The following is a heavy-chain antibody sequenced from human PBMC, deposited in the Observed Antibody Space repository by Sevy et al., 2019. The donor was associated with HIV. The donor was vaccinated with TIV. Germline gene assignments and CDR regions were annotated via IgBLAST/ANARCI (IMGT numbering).Heavy chain of an antibody. V-gene: IGHV3-30*18. J-gene: IGHJ6*02. D-gene: IGHD1-26*01. CDR1: GFSFSYYG. Sequence: GGSLRLSCIGSGFSFSYYGIHWVRQSPGKGLDWVALISHDGINEYYADSVKGRFTISRDNSKNTVYLEMNSLRNEDTVIYFCANAYSGSYSHSYLYALDVWGQRTTVTVSS. CDR3: ANAYSGSYSHSYLYALDV. CDR2: ISHDGINE.